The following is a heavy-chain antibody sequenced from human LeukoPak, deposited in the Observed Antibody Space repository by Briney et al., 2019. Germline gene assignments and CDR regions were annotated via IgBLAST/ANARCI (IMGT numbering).Heavy chain of an antibody. D-gene: IGHD6-13*01. CDR3: ARVGTGYSSSWSLYYFDY. CDR2: IIPIFGTA. V-gene: IGHV1-69*13. CDR1: GYTFTSYA. J-gene: IGHJ4*02. Sequence: ASVKVSCKASGYTFTSYAMHWVRQAPGQGLEWMGGIIPIFGTANYAQKFQGRVTITADESTSTAYMELSSLRSEDTAVYYCARVGTGYSSSWSLYYFDYWGQGTLVTVSS.